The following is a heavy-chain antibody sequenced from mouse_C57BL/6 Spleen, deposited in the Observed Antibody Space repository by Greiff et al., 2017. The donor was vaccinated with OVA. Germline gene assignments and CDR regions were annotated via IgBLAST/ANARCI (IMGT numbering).Heavy chain of an antibody. Sequence: VQLQQSGPGLVKPSQSLSLTCSVTGYSITSGYYWNWIRPFPGNQLEWMGYISYDGSNNYNPSLKNRISITLNKSKNPYFLKWKSVTTEDTATYYCAGCHQYYGSSADYVDYWGQGTTLTVSS. D-gene: IGHD1-1*01. V-gene: IGHV3-6*01. J-gene: IGHJ2*01. CDR1: GYSITSGYY. CDR3: AGCHQYYGSSADYVDY. CDR2: ISYDGSN.